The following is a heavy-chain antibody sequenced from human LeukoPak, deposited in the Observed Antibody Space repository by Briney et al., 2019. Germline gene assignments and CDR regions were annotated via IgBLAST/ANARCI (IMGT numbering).Heavy chain of an antibody. CDR3: ASNYNRALHAFDI. J-gene: IGHJ3*02. CDR2: INHSGST. CDR1: GGSFSGYY. Sequence: SETLSLTCAVYGGSFSGYYWSWIRQPPGKGLEWIGEINHSGSTYYNPSLKSRVTISVDTSKNQFSLKLSSVTAADTAVYYCASNYNRALHAFDIWGQGTMVTVSS. D-gene: IGHD4-11*01. V-gene: IGHV4-34*01.